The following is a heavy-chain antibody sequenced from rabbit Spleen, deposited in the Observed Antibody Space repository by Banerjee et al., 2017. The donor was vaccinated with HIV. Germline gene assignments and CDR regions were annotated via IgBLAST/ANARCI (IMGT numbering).Heavy chain of an antibody. CDR2: IELGSSGFT. J-gene: IGHJ6*01. V-gene: IGHV1S40*01. CDR3: ARDGNSNYYNL. Sequence: EESGGDLVKPGASLTLTCKASGVSFSDNSYMCWVRQAPGKGLEWIVCIELGSSGFTYFASWAKGRFTISKTSSTTVTLQMTSLTAADTATYFCARDGNSNYYNLWGPGTLVTVS. D-gene: IGHD8-1*01. CDR1: GVSFSDNSY.